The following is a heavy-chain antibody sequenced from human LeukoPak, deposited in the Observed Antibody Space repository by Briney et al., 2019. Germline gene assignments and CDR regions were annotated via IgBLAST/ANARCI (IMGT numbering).Heavy chain of an antibody. V-gene: IGHV3-23*01. CDR2: IFPSGGEI. CDR3: ATYRQVQVPFEC. D-gene: IGHD5-18*01. CDR1: GFTFSSYW. Sequence: GGSLRLSCAASGFTFSSYWMHWVRQAPGKGLVWVSSIFPSGGEIHYADSVKGRFTISRDNSKSTLSLQMNSLRAEDTAIYYCATYRQVQVPFECWGQGTLVTVSS. J-gene: IGHJ4*02.